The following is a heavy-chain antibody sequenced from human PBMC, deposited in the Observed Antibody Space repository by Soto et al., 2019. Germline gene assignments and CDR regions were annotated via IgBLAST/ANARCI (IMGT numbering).Heavy chain of an antibody. J-gene: IGHJ4*02. CDR3: ARAGGSGWSLDY. V-gene: IGHV3-11*01. CDR1: GFIFSDYY. CDR2: ISTSGTTI. D-gene: IGHD6-19*01. Sequence: QGQLVESGGGLVKPGGSLRLSCAASGFIFSDYYMTWIRQSPGQGLEWVSYISTSGTTISYADSVKGRFTISRDDAKNSLDLQMNSLRAEDTAVYYCARAGGSGWSLDYWGQGTLVTVSS.